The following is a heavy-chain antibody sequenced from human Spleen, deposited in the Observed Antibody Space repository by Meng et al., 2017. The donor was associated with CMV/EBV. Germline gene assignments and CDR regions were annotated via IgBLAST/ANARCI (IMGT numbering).Heavy chain of an antibody. CDR1: GDSMSDYY. D-gene: IGHD6-19*01. CDR2: IYTDGSI. CDR3: ARGYSSGKTDY. J-gene: IGHJ4*02. Sequence: QVQLQESGPGLGKPSETLSLTCSVSGDSMSDYYWSWIRQPAGKGLEWIGRIYTDGSINYNPSLKSRVTMSLDTSKNQFFLNLSSVTAADTAVYYCARGYSSGKTDYWGQGTLVTVSS. V-gene: IGHV4-4*07.